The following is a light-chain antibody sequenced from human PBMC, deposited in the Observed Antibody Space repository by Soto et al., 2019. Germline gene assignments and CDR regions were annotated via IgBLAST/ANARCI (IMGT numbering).Light chain of an antibody. CDR3: AAWDDSLNGWV. CDR2: SNN. CDR1: SSNIGSNT. J-gene: IGLJ3*02. Sequence: QSVLTQPPSASGTHGQRVTISCSGSSSNIGSNTVNWYQQLPGTAPKLLIYSNNQRPSGVPDRFSGSKSGTSASLAICGLQSEDEADYYCAAWDDSLNGWVFGGGTKLTVL. V-gene: IGLV1-44*01.